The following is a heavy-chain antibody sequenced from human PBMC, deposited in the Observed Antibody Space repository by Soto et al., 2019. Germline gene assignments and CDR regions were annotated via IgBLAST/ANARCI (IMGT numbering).Heavy chain of an antibody. CDR2: IKTDAREK. J-gene: IGHJ4*01. Sequence: GGSLRLSCAAAGFTLRRYWMSWVRQAPGQGLEWLATIKTDAREKKYVDSVKGRFTVSRDNAKTSLYLQMDSLRAEDTAVYYCARDSAYGWGSSVNHYLDCWGRGTLVTVSS. D-gene: IGHD3-10*01. CDR1: GFTLRRYW. CDR3: ARDSAYGWGSSVNHYLDC. V-gene: IGHV3-7*01.